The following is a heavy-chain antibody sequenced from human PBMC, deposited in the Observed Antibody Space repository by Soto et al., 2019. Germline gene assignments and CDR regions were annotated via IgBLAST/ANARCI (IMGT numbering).Heavy chain of an antibody. Sequence: QVQLVQSGAEVKKPGALVRVSCKASGYTFTSDDIYWVRQATGQGLEWMGWMNPFSGNAVYTQKFQDRVNMTSDTSINTAYMEMSVLMSEDTAVYYCTKGQGNNWGQGSLVTVSS. J-gene: IGHJ4*02. V-gene: IGHV1-8*01. CDR3: TKGQGNN. CDR2: MNPFSGNA. CDR1: GYTFTSDD.